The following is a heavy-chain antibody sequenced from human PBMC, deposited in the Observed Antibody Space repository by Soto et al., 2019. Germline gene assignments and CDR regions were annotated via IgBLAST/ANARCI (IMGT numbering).Heavy chain of an antibody. V-gene: IGHV3-33*01. CDR1: GFTFSSYG. Sequence: GGSLRLSCAASGFTFSSYGMHWVRQAPGKGLEWVAVIWYDGSNKYYADSVKGRFTISRNNSKNTLYLQMNSLRAEDTAVYYCARDPSIYYDSSGYYPTFGAFDIWGQGTMVTVSS. CDR2: IWYDGSNK. J-gene: IGHJ3*02. CDR3: ARDPSIYYDSSGYYPTFGAFDI. D-gene: IGHD3-22*01.